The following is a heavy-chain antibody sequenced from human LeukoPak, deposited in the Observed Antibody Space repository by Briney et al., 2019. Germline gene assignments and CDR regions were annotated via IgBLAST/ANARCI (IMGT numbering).Heavy chain of an antibody. Sequence: TASQTLSLTCTVSGGSISSSSYYWSWIRQPPGKGLEWIGEINHSGSTNYNPSLKSRVTISVDTSKNQFSLKLSSVTAADTAVYYCARGGTRPMAHWGQGTLVTVSS. CDR2: INHSGST. D-gene: IGHD3-10*01. J-gene: IGHJ4*02. CDR1: GGSISSSSYY. V-gene: IGHV4-39*07. CDR3: ARGGTRPMAH.